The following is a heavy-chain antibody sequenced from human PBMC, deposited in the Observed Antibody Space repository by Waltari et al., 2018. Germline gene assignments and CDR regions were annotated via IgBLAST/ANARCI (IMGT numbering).Heavy chain of an antibody. Sequence: QVQLQESGQGLVKPSGTLSLTCAVSGDSISGNYWWSWVRQSPEKGLEWIGQVHHSGKTHYTPSPQSRVAISLDKPKNHFSLNLNSVTAADTAIYYCAGDRAIGLFFDYWGRGTLVTVSS. CDR2: VHHSGKT. D-gene: IGHD2-2*01. CDR3: AGDRAIGLFFDY. J-gene: IGHJ4*02. CDR1: GDSISGNYW. V-gene: IGHV4-4*02.